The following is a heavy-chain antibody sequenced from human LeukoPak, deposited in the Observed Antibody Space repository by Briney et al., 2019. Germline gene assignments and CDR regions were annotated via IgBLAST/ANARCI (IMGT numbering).Heavy chain of an antibody. CDR2: ISAGGGST. J-gene: IGHJ4*02. CDR3: ANRDIGDQHYFDH. Sequence: GGSLRLSCAGSGFTFNTYGMTWVRQAPGKGLEWVSVISAGGGSTRYADSVKGRFTISRDNSKSTVYLQMNSLRAEDTAVYYCANRDIGDQHYFDHWGQGTLVTVSS. D-gene: IGHD4-17*01. CDR1: GFTFNTYG. V-gene: IGHV3-23*01.